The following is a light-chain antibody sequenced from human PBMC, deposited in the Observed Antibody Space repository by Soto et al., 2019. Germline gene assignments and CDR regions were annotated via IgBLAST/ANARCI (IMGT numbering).Light chain of an antibody. CDR2: EVS. J-gene: IGLJ1*01. V-gene: IGLV2-14*01. CDR3: SSYTSTNTQV. CDR1: SSDVGAYKY. Sequence: QSALTQPASVSGSPGQSITISCTGTSSDVGAYKYVSWYQQHPGKAPKLMIYEVSNRPSGVSNRSSGSKSGNTASVTISGLQAEDEADYYCSSYTSTNTQVFGTGTKVTVL.